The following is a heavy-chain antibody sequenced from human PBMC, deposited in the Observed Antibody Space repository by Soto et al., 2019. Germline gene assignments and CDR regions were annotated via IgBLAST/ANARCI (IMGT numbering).Heavy chain of an antibody. J-gene: IGHJ6*02. CDR1: GYTFSGYY. CDR3: ARSLDDGFWRAYYSFGLDV. D-gene: IGHD3-3*01. V-gene: IGHV1-2*02. CDR2: VNPVNGAT. Sequence: GASVKVSCKASGYTFSGYYMHWLRQAPAQGLEWMGWVNPVNGATKYTQKFEGRVTMTRDASITTAYMELNRLTSDDTAVYYCARSLDDGFWRAYYSFGLDVWGQGTTVTVSS.